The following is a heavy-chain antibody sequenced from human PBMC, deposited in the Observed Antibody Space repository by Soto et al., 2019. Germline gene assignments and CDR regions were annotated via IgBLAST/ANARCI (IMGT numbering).Heavy chain of an antibody. CDR2: MYYIGST. J-gene: IGHJ3*02. Sequence: SETLYLACTVSGGSIGSYYWSGVRQPAGEGRGWIGYMYYIGSTNYNPSLKSRVTISVDTSKNQFSLKLSSVTAADTAVYYCARSQDYYDSSGYYYVWSRDAFDIWGQGTMVTVSS. D-gene: IGHD3-22*01. CDR1: GGSIGSYY. CDR3: ARSQDYYDSSGYYYVWSRDAFDI. V-gene: IGHV4-59*01.